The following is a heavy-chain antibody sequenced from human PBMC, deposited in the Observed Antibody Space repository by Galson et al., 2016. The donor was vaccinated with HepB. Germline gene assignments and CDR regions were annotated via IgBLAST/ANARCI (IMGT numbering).Heavy chain of an antibody. CDR3: ARVSLQLQAY. D-gene: IGHD6-6*01. CDR1: GFTFSSYW. J-gene: IGHJ4*02. CDR2: INGGGRST. V-gene: IGHV3-74*01. Sequence: SLRLSCAASGFTFSSYWMHWVRQAPGKGLVWVSRINGGGRSTSYADSVKGRFTISRDNAKNTLYLQMNSLRVEDTAVYYCARVSLQLQAYWGQGTLVTVSS.